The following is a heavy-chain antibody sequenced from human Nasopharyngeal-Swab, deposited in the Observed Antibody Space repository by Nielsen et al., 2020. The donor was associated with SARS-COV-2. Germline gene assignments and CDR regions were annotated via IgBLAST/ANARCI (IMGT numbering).Heavy chain of an antibody. CDR3: AKDLRSTPRPYSSGWYVRRSADY. Sequence: GESLKISCAASGFTFSSYAMSWVRQAPGKGLEWVSAISGSGGSTYYADSVKGRFTISRDNSKNTLYLQMNSLRAEDTAVYYCAKDLRSTPRPYSSGWYVRRSADYWGQGTLVTVSS. CDR1: GFTFSSYA. D-gene: IGHD6-19*01. J-gene: IGHJ4*02. V-gene: IGHV3-23*01. CDR2: ISGSGGST.